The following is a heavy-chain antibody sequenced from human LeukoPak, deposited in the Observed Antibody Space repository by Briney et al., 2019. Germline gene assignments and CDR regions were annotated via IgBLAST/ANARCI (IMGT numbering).Heavy chain of an antibody. CDR1: GFTFSTYT. J-gene: IGHJ4*02. V-gene: IGHV3-23*01. CDR3: AKDGIEGDGYNYYFDY. D-gene: IGHD5-24*01. CDR2: ISGSGGST. Sequence: GGSLRLSCAASGFTFSTYTMSWVRQAPGKGLEWVSAISGSGGSTYYADSVKGRFTISRDNSKNTLYLQMNSLRAEDTAVYYCAKDGIEGDGYNYYFDYWGQGTLVTVPS.